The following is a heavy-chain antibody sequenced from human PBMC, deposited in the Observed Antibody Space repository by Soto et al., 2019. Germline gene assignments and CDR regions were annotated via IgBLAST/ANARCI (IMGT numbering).Heavy chain of an antibody. Sequence: QVQLQQWGAGLLKPSETLSLTCAVYGGSFSGYYWSWIRQPPGKGLEWIGEINHSGSTNYNPSLKSRVTISVDTSKHQFSLKLSSVTAADTAVYYCARGRGGYGSGSYYISRRFDYWGQGTLVTVSS. CDR3: ARGRGGYGSGSYYISRRFDY. CDR2: INHSGST. V-gene: IGHV4-34*01. CDR1: GGSFSGYY. J-gene: IGHJ4*02. D-gene: IGHD3-10*01.